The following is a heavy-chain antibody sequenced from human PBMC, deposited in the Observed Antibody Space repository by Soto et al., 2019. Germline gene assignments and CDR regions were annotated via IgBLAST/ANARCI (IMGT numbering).Heavy chain of an antibody. CDR3: ARASLLLRGFFDY. D-gene: IGHD2-15*01. V-gene: IGHV3-23*01. CDR2: ISGSGGST. CDR1: GFTFSNYG. Sequence: VGSLRLSCVASGFTFSNYGMNWVRQALGKGLEWVSGISGSGGSTFYADSVKGRFTISRDNSKNTLYLQMNSLRAEDTAVYYCARASLLLRGFFDYWGQGTLVTVSS. J-gene: IGHJ4*02.